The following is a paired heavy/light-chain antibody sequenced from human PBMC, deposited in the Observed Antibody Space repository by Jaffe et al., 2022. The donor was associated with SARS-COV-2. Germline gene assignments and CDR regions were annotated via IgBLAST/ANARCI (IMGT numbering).Light chain of an antibody. CDR3: QSYDSSLSGCV. CDR1: SSNIGAGYD. CDR2: GNS. Sequence: QSVLTQPPSVSGAPGQRVTISCTGSSSNIGAGYDVHWYQQLPGTAPKLLIYGNSNRPSGVPDRFSGSKSGTSASLAISGLQAEDEADYYCQSYDSSLSGCVFGGGTKLTVL. V-gene: IGLV1-40*01. J-gene: IGLJ2*01.
Heavy chain of an antibody. J-gene: IGHJ6*03. D-gene: IGHD6-13*01. CDR2: ISSSSSYI. CDR3: ARDSEYSSSHGFFSYYYYYYMDV. V-gene: IGHV3-21*01. CDR1: GFTFSSYS. Sequence: EVQLVESGGGLVKPGGSLRLSCAASGFTFSSYSMNWVRQAPGKGLEWVSSISSSSSYIYYADSVKGRFTISRDNAKNSLYLQMNSLRAEDTAVYYCARDSEYSSSHGFFSYYYYYYMDVWGKGTTVTVSS.